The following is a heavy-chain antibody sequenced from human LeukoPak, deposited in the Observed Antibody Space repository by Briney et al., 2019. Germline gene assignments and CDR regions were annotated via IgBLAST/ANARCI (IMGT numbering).Heavy chain of an antibody. Sequence: GGSLRLSCAASGFTFSSYAMHWVRQAPGKGLEWVAVILYDGSNKYYADSVKGRFTISRDNSKNTLYLQMNSLRAEDTAVYYCARDPHSSGYYAIDYWGQGTLVTVSS. CDR1: GFTFSSYA. J-gene: IGHJ4*02. CDR2: ILYDGSNK. CDR3: ARDPHSSGYYAIDY. D-gene: IGHD3-22*01. V-gene: IGHV3-30-3*01.